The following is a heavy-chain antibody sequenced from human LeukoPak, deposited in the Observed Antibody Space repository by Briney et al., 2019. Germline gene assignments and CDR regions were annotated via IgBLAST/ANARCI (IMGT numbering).Heavy chain of an antibody. CDR1: GGSISSSRYD. CDR2: SYYSGSP. Sequence: KPSEALSLTCTVSGGSISSSRYDWGWIRQPPGKGLEWIGRSYYSGSPYYTPSLNSRVSISVDTSKTQFSLKMTSVPAADTAASYSASVGPNLGYCSSTSCYFDYWGQGTLVTVSS. D-gene: IGHD2-2*01. J-gene: IGHJ4*02. V-gene: IGHV4-39*01. CDR3: ASVGPNLGYCSSTSCYFDY.